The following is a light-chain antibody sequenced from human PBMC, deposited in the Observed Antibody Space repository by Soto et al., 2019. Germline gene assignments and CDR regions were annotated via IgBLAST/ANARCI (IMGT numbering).Light chain of an antibody. CDR2: DVS. V-gene: IGLV2-11*01. J-gene: IGLJ3*02. CDR3: CSFAGTYLV. CDR1: SSDVGAYNY. Sequence: QSALTQPRSVSESPGQSVTISCTGTSSDVGAYNYVSWYQQHPGKVPKLIIYDVSKRPSGVPDRFSGSKSGNTASLTISGLPAEDEADYYCCSFAGTYLVFGGGTKLTVL.